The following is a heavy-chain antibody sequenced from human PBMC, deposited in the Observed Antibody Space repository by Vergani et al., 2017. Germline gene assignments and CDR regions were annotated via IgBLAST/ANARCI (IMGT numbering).Heavy chain of an antibody. CDR1: GFTFSSYG. D-gene: IGHD1-20*01. CDR2: IRYDGSNK. Sequence: QVQLVESGGGVVQPGGSLRLSCAASGFTFSSYGMHWVRQAPGKGLEWVAFIRYDGSNKYYADSVKGRFTISRDNSKNTLYLQMNSLGVEDTAVYFCAKGYNWGEDYWGQGSLVTVSS. J-gene: IGHJ4*02. CDR3: AKGYNWGEDY. V-gene: IGHV3-30*02.